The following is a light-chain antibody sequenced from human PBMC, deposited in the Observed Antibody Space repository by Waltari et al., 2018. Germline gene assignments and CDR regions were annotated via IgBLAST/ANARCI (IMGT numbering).Light chain of an antibody. CDR3: AAWDDSLNGWV. CDR2: SNT. Sequence: QSVLTQPPSASGPPGQRVTIPCSGSPSNTGPNTVTWYQPLPRTAPKPLIHSNTQRPSGVPDRFSGSKSGTSASLAISGLQSEDEADYYCAAWDDSLNGWVFGGGTKLTVL. J-gene: IGLJ3*02. V-gene: IGLV1-44*01. CDR1: PSNTGPNT.